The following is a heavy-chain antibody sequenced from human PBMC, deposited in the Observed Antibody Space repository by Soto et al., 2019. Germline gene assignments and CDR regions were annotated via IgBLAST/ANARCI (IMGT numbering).Heavy chain of an antibody. CDR1: GFTFSSYA. D-gene: IGHD5-18*01. CDR2: ISGSGGST. CDR3: AKAAYSYGYSDY. J-gene: IGHJ4*02. V-gene: IGHV3-23*01. Sequence: EVQLLESGGGLVQPGGSLRLSCAASGFTFSSYAMSWVRQAPGKGLEWVSAISGSGGSTYYADSVKGRFTISRDNSKNPLYVQMNSLRAEDTAVYYCAKAAYSYGYSDYWGQGTLVTVSS.